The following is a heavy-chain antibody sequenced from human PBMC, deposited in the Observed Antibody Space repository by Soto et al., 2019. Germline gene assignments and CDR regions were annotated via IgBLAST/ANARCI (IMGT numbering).Heavy chain of an antibody. D-gene: IGHD3-10*01. CDR3: ARGGDYYGSGSYLGYYFDY. CDR2: INWNGGST. Sequence: EVQLVESGGGVVRPGGSLRLSCAASGFTFDDYGMSWVRQAPGKGLEWVSGINWNGGSTGYADSVKGRFTISRDNAKNSLNLKMNSLRAEDTALYYCARGGDYYGSGSYLGYYFDYWGQGTLVTVSS. J-gene: IGHJ4*02. V-gene: IGHV3-20*04. CDR1: GFTFDDYG.